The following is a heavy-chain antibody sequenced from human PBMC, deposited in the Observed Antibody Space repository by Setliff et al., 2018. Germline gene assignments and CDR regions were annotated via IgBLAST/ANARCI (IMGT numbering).Heavy chain of an antibody. CDR3: ARGSRPLWGA. V-gene: IGHV1-3*01. CDR2: XXXXXXNX. D-gene: IGHD5-18*01. Sequence: ASVKVSCKASGYTFTXNXIHWLXXAXXQRXXXXXXXXXXXXNXXXXXNFQDRVTITRDTSATTAFVELSSLRSDDTAVYFCARGSRPLWGAWGQGTLVTVSS. J-gene: IGHJ5*02. CDR1: GYTFTXNX.